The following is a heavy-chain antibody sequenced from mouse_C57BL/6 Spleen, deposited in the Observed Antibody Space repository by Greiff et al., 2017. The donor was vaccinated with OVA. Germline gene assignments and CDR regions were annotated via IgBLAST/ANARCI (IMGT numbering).Heavy chain of an antibody. J-gene: IGHJ4*01. CDR1: GYAFTNYL. V-gene: IGHV1-54*01. D-gene: IGHD3-1*01. Sequence: VKLMESGAELVRPGTSVKVSCKASGYAFTNYLIEWVKQRPGQGLEWIGVINPGSGGTNYNEKFKGKATLTADKSSSTAYMQLSSLTSEDSAVYVCAKSGGLYAMDYWGQGTSVTVSS. CDR2: INPGSGGT. CDR3: AKSGGLYAMDY.